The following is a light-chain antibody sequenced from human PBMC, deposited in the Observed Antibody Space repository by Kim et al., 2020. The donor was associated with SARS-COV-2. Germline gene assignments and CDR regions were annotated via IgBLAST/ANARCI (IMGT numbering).Light chain of an antibody. CDR2: SYN. CDR3: AAWDDSLDGYV. J-gene: IGLJ1*01. CDR1: SSNIGRNT. V-gene: IGLV1-44*01. Sequence: GQRVTISCSGSSSNIGRNTVNWYQHRPGTAHKLLIYSYNQRPSGVPGRFSGSRSGTSASLAISGLQSEDEADYYCAAWDDSLDGYVFGTGTKVTVL.